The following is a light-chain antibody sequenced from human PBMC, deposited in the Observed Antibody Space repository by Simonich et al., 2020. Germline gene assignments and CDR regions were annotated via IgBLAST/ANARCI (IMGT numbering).Light chain of an antibody. J-gene: IGKJ2*01. CDR1: QSVLYSTNNKNY. CDR2: CAS. CDR3: QQYYSTPYT. V-gene: IGKV4-1*01. Sequence: DIVMTQSPDSLAVYLGERATINCKSSQSVLYSTNNKNYLAWYQQKPGQPPKLLIYCASTRESGVPARFSGSGSGTDFTLTISSLQAEDVAVYYCQQYYSTPYTFGQGTKLEIK.